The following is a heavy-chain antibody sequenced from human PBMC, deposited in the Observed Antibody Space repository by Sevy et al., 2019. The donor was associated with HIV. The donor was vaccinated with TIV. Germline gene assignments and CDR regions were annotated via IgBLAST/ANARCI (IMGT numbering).Heavy chain of an antibody. CDR2: ISSSSIYI. J-gene: IGHJ4*02. D-gene: IGHD2-15*01. V-gene: IGHV3-21*01. Sequence: GGSLRLSCAASGFTFSSYSMNWVRQAPGKGLEWVSSISSSSIYIYYADSVKGRFTISRDNAKNSLYLQMNSLRAEDTAVYYCARDPGSYCSGGSCYPRYYFDYWGQGTLVTVSS. CDR1: GFTFSSYS. CDR3: ARDPGSYCSGGSCYPRYYFDY.